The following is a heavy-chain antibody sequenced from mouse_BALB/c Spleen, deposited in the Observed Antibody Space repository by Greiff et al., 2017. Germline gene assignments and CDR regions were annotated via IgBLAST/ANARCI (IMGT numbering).Heavy chain of an antibody. D-gene: IGHD1-1*01. V-gene: IGHV14-3*02. J-gene: IGHJ2*01. CDR3: ARGGYYGYFDY. Sequence: EVQLVESGAELVKPGASVKLSCTASGFNIKDTYMHWVKQRPEQGLEWIGRIDPANGNTKYDPKFQGKATITADTSSNTAYLQLSSLTSEDTAVYYCARGGYYGYFDYWGQGTTLTVSS. CDR1: GFNIKDTY. CDR2: IDPANGNT.